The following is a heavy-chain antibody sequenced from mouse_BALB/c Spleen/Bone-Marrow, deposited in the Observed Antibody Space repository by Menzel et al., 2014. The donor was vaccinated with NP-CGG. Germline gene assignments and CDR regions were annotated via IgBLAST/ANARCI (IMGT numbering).Heavy chain of an antibody. CDR1: GFDFSRYW. Sequence: EVQLQESGGGLVQPGGSLKLSCAASGFDFSRYWMSWVRQAPGKGPEWIGEINPDSRTINYSPSLKDKFIISRDNAKNTLCLRLNKVRSEDTALYYCARPDYYGYLNYWGQGTTLTVSS. CDR2: INPDSRTI. V-gene: IGHV4-1*02. D-gene: IGHD1-1*01. J-gene: IGHJ2*01. CDR3: ARPDYYGYLNY.